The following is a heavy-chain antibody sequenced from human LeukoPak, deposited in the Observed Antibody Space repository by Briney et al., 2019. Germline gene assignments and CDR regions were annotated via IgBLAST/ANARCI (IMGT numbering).Heavy chain of an antibody. J-gene: IGHJ4*02. D-gene: IGHD3-16*02. V-gene: IGHV3-23*01. Sequence: PGGSLRLSCAASGFTFSSYAMSWVRHAPGKGLEWVSPISGSGGSTYYADSVKGRFTISRDNSKNTLYLQMNSLRAEDTAVYYCVKAKTPLSRSVDYWGQGTLVTVSS. CDR2: ISGSGGST. CDR1: GFTFSSYA. CDR3: VKAKTPLSRSVDY.